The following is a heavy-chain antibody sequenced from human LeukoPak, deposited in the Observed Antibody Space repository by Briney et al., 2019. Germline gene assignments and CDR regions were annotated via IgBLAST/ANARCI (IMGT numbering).Heavy chain of an antibody. D-gene: IGHD1-26*01. CDR1: GYTFTSYG. CDR2: ISAYNGNT. J-gene: IGHJ6*02. CDR3: ARDVGIMNYYYGMDV. Sequence: ASVKVSCKASGYTFTSYGISWVRQAPGQGLEWMGWISAYNGNTNYAQKLQGRVTMTTDTSTSTAYMELSRLRSDDTAVYYCARDVGIMNYYYGMDVWGQGTTVTVSS. V-gene: IGHV1-18*01.